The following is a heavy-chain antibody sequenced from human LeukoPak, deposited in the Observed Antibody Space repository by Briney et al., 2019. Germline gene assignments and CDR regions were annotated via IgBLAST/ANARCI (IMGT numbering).Heavy chain of an antibody. D-gene: IGHD3-3*01. V-gene: IGHV3-7*01. Sequence: GGSLRLACVGSGFTFRNYWLNWVRHTPGKGLEWVANIKQDGSAKYFVDSVKGRFTISRDNAENSVYLQMNNLRADDTGVYYCARGTDDFWSAYHYWGQGTLVIVSS. CDR2: IKQDGSAK. J-gene: IGHJ4*02. CDR3: ARGTDDFWSAYHY. CDR1: GFTFRNYW.